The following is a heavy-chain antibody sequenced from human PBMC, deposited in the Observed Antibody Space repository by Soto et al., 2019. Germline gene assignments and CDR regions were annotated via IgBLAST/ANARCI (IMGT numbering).Heavy chain of an antibody. CDR1: GCTFSSYA. D-gene: IGHD3-3*01. V-gene: IGHV1-69*01. Sequence: QVQLVQSGAEVKKPGSSVKVSCKASGCTFSSYAISWVRQAPGQGLEWMGGIIPIFGTANYAQKFQGRVTITADESMSTAYKELSSLRSDETAWYYCAREGGLFLECDFDYRGQGTLVTVSS. J-gene: IGHJ4*02. CDR3: AREGGLFLECDFDY. CDR2: IIPIFGTA.